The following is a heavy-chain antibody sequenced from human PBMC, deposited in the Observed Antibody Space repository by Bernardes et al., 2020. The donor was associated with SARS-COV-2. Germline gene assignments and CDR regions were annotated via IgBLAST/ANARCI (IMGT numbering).Heavy chain of an antibody. CDR2: ISAYNGNT. CDR1: GYTFTTSG. Sequence: APVKVSCKASGYTFTTSGITWVRQAPGQGLEWMGWISAYNGNTKYAQNLQGRVTMTRDTSTSTVYMELSSLRSEDTAVYYCARDLTKGDAFDIWGQGTMVTVSS. CDR3: ARDLTKGDAFDI. J-gene: IGHJ3*02. D-gene: IGHD4-4*01. V-gene: IGHV1-18*01.